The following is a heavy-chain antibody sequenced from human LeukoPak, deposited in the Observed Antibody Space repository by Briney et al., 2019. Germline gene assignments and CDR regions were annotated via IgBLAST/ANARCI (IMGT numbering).Heavy chain of an antibody. CDR3: ARVIRIVATTAWYFDL. CDR1: GGSFSGYY. J-gene: IGHJ2*01. Sequence: PSETLSLTCAVYGGSFSGYYWGWIRQPPGKGLEWIGEINHSGSTNYNPSLKSRVTISVDTSKNQFSLKLSSVTAADTAVYYCARVIRIVATTAWYFDLWGRGTLVTVSS. CDR2: INHSGST. V-gene: IGHV4-34*01. D-gene: IGHD5-12*01.